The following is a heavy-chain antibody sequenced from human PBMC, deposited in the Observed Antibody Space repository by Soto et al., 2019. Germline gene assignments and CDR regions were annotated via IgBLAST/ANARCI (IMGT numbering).Heavy chain of an antibody. J-gene: IGHJ5*02. CDR2: IYHSGSI. V-gene: IGHV4-30-2*01. CDR1: GGSISSGGYS. Sequence: SETLSLTCAVSGGSISSGGYSWSWIRQPPGKGLEWIGYIYHSGSIYYNPSLKSRVTISVDRSKNQFSLKLNSVTASDTAVYYCARVPAPWGQGTLVTVSS. CDR3: ARVPAP.